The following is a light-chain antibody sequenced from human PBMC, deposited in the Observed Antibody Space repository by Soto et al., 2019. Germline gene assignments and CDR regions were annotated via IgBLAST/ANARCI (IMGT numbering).Light chain of an antibody. CDR3: QYYVQSPGVT. CDR1: QSVSRFY. CDR2: GAS. J-gene: IGKJ4*01. V-gene: IGKV3-20*01. Sequence: EIVLTQSPATLSLAPGERATLSCRASQSVSRFYLAWYQQKPGQAPRLLIYGASYRASGSPDRFSGSGSGTDFTLTISRLEPEYSAWYGDQYYVQSPGVTFAGGTKVAIK.